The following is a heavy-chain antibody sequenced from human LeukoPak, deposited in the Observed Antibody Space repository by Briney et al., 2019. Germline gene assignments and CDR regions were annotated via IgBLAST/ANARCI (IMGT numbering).Heavy chain of an antibody. CDR3: ARVKMATIVD. D-gene: IGHD5-24*01. V-gene: IGHV3-48*03. J-gene: IGHJ4*02. Sequence: GGSLRLSCAASEFTFSTYAMNWVRQAPGKGLEWVSYISSSGSTIYYADSVKGRFTISRDSAKNSLYLQMNSLRAEDTAVYYCARVKMATIVDWGQGTLVTVSS. CDR1: EFTFSTYA. CDR2: ISSSGSTI.